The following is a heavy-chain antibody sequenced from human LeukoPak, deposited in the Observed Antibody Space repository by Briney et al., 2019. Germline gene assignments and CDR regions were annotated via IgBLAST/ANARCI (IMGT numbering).Heavy chain of an antibody. CDR2: INPSGGST. D-gene: IGHD2-15*01. CDR1: GYTFTSYY. CDR3: ARDATRTGDTVVVVAARGGYFDY. J-gene: IGHJ4*02. Sequence: ASVKVSCKASGYTFTSYYMHWVRQAPGQGLEWMGIINPSGGSTSYAQKFQGRVTMTRDMSTSTVYMELSSLRSEDTAVYYCARDATRTGDTVVVVAARGGYFDYWGQGTLVTVSS. V-gene: IGHV1-46*01.